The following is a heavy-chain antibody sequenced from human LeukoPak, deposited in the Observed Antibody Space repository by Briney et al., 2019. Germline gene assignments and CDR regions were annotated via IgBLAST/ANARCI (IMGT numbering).Heavy chain of an antibody. CDR1: GFTFSSYA. Sequence: GGSLRLSCAASGFTFSSYAMSWVRQAPGKGLEWVSAISGSGGGTYYADSVKGRFTISRDNSKNTLYLQMNSLRAEDTAVYYCAKDPHFIMGYYFDYWGQGTLVTVSS. V-gene: IGHV3-23*01. CDR2: ISGSGGGT. D-gene: IGHD2-8*01. J-gene: IGHJ4*02. CDR3: AKDPHFIMGYYFDY.